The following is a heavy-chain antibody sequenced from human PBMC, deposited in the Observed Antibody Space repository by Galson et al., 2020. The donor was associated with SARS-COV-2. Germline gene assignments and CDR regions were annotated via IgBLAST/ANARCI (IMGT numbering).Heavy chain of an antibody. Sequence: SETLSLTCAVYGGSFSGYSWTWIRQAPGKGLEWIGEITSGGDTKYSPSLSSRVTISVDTSRNQFSLKLTSVSAADTALYFCARGRQGVVPSPVLGLGPFYSYYYMDVWGKGTTVTVSS. CDR3: ARGRQGVVPSPVLGLGPFYSYYYMDV. CDR2: ITSGGDT. CDR1: GGSFSGYS. V-gene: IGHV4-34*01. D-gene: IGHD3-16*01. J-gene: IGHJ6*03.